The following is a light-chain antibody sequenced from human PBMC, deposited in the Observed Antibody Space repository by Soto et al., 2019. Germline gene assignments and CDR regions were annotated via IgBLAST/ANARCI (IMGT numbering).Light chain of an antibody. Sequence: SYELTQPPSVSVPPGQTARITCSGAALPKQYAYWYQQKPGQAPVLVIYKDSERPSGIPERFSGSSSGTTVTLTISGVQAEDEADYYCQSADSSGTYRVFGGGTKLTVL. V-gene: IGLV3-25*02. CDR3: QSADSSGTYRV. J-gene: IGLJ2*01. CDR1: ALPKQY. CDR2: KDS.